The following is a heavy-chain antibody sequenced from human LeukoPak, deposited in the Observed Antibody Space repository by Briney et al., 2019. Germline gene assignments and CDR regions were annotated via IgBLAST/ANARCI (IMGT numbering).Heavy chain of an antibody. V-gene: IGHV3-15*01. CDR3: AKLPTVTTSIYDDY. D-gene: IGHD4-17*01. CDR2: IKSKTDGGTT. J-gene: IGHJ4*02. CDR1: GFTFSNAW. Sequence: GGSLRLSCAASGFTFSNAWMSWVRQAPGKGLEWVGRIKSKTDGGTTDYAAPVKGRFTISRDNSKNTLYLQMNSLRAEDTAVYYCAKLPTVTTSIYDDYWGQGTLVTVSS.